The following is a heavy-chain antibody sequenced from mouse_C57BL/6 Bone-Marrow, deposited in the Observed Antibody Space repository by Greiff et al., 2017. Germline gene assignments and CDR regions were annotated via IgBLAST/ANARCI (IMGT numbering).Heavy chain of an antibody. J-gene: IGHJ1*03. CDR3: ARGPLYGSSYDWYFDG. Sequence: VQLQQSGPELVKPGASVKISCKASGYTFTDYYMNWVKQSNGKSLEWIGDINPNNGGTSYNQKFKGKATLTVDKSSSTAYMELRSLTSEDSAVYYCARGPLYGSSYDWYFDGWGTGTTVTVSS. CDR2: INPNNGGT. D-gene: IGHD1-1*01. CDR1: GYTFTDYY. V-gene: IGHV1-26*01.